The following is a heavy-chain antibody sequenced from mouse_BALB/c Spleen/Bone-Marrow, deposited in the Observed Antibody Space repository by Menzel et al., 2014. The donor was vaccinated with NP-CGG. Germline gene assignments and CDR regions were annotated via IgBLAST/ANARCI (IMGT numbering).Heavy chain of an antibody. Sequence: VKLQESGPELVKPGAPVKMSCKASGYTFTDYVISWAKQRTEQGLEWIGGIYPGSGSTYYNEKFKGKATLTADKSSNTTYMQPSNLKIEEPGVYFCARDYYGNSRAMDYWGQGTSVTVSS. V-gene: IGHV1-77*01. CDR3: ARDYYGNSRAMDY. CDR2: IYPGSGST. D-gene: IGHD1-1*01. J-gene: IGHJ4*01. CDR1: GYTFTDYV.